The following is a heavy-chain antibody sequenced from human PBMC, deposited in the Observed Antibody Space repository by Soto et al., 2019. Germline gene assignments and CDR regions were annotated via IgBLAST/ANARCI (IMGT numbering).Heavy chain of an antibody. V-gene: IGHV1-18*01. CDR2: VSANNGHT. J-gene: IGHJ6*02. CDR1: CLAFSSYG. D-gene: IGHD2-8*01. Sequence: ASGKVSCKASCLAFSSYGLNCVRQSPGQGLEWMGWVSANNGHTNYAQNLQGRVSMTTDTSTSTAYMELRGLRFDDTAVYYCARDIESVTAKHFFYYYAMDVWGQGTTVTVSS. CDR3: ARDIESVTAKHFFYYYAMDV.